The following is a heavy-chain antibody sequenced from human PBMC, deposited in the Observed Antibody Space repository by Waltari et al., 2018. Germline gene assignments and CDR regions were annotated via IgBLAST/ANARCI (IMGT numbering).Heavy chain of an antibody. D-gene: IGHD6-19*01. Sequence: EVQLLESGGGLVQPGGSLRLSCAASGFTFSSYAMRWVRQPPGKGLEWVSAISGSGGSTYYADSVKGRFTISRDNSKNMLYLQMSSLRGDDTAVYYCAKEGGRWLVANWVDFWGQGTLVTVSS. CDR2: ISGSGGST. CDR1: GFTFSSYA. CDR3: AKEGGRWLVANWVDF. V-gene: IGHV3-23*01. J-gene: IGHJ5*01.